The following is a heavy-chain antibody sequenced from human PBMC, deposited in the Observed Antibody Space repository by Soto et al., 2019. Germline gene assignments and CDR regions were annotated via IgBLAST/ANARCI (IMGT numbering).Heavy chain of an antibody. CDR1: GFTFSSFA. D-gene: IGHD5-18*01. V-gene: IGHV3-23*01. J-gene: IGHJ3*02. CDR3: AKERVFSYGPTAFEI. CDR2: ITGRGGST. Sequence: GGSLRLSCAASGFTFSSFAMTWVRQAPGKGLEWVSGITGRGGSTYYADSVKGRFTISRDNSKNTLYLQMNSLRAEDTAVYYCAKERVFSYGPTAFEIWGQGTVVTVS.